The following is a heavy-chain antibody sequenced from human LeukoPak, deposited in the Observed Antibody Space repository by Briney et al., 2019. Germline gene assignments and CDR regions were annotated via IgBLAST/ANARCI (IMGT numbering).Heavy chain of an antibody. CDR1: GFTFSSYE. J-gene: IGHJ4*02. CDR3: ARDSSAWYYFDY. Sequence: QSGGSLRLSCAASGFTFSSYEMNWVRQAPGKGLEWLSYISSSGITIYYADSVKGRFTISRDNAKNSLYLQMNSLRAEDTAVYYCARDSSAWYYFDYWGQGTLVTVSS. V-gene: IGHV3-48*03. D-gene: IGHD6-19*01. CDR2: ISSSGITI.